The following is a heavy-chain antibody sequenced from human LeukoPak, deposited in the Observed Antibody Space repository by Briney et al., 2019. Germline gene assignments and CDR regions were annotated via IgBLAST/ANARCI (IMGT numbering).Heavy chain of an antibody. CDR1: GYTFTSYY. D-gene: IGHD3-22*01. Sequence: ASVKVSCKASGYTFTSYYMHWVRQAPGQGLEWMGIINPSGGSTSYAQKFQGRVTMTRDTSTSTVYMELSSLRSEDTAVYYCARDPGYYDSSGYYVPYDFDYWGQGTLATVSS. V-gene: IGHV1-46*01. J-gene: IGHJ4*02. CDR3: ARDPGYYDSSGYYVPYDFDY. CDR2: INPSGGST.